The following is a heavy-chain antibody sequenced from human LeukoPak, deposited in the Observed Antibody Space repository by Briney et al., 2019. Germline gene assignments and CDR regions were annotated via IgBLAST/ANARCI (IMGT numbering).Heavy chain of an antibody. J-gene: IGHJ4*02. Sequence: SETLSLTCTVSGGSISSGSYYWSWIRQPAGKGLEWIGRIYTSGSTNYNPSLKSRVTISVDASKNQFSLKLSSVTAADTAVYYCARGATRERGAGAEVDYWGQGTLVTVSS. D-gene: IGHD1-26*01. CDR2: IYTSGST. V-gene: IGHV4-61*02. CDR1: GGSISSGSYY. CDR3: ARGATRERGAGAEVDY.